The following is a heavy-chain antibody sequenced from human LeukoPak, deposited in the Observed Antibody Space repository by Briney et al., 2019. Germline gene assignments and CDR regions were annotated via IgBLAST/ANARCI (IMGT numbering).Heavy chain of an antibody. CDR3: AKDRTPFGVDASDI. CDR1: GFTFSSYG. D-gene: IGHD3-10*01. CDR2: ISYDGSNK. J-gene: IGHJ3*02. Sequence: PGRSLRLSCAASGFTFSSYGMHWVRQAPGKGLEWVAVISYDGSNKYYTDSVKGRFTISRDKSKNTLYLQTNSLRAEDTAVYYCAKDRTPFGVDASDIWGQGTMVTVSS. V-gene: IGHV3-30*18.